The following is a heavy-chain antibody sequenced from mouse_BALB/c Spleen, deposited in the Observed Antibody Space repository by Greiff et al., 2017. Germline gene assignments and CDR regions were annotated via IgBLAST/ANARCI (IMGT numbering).Heavy chain of an antibody. D-gene: IGHD2-14*01. Sequence: VMLVESGPGLVAPSQSLSITCTVSGFSLTSYGVHWVRQPPGKGLEWLGVIWAGGSTNYNSALMSRLSISKDNSKSQVFLKMNSLQTDDTAMYYCARVGRYDGAWFAYWGQGTLVTVSA. CDR2: IWAGGST. J-gene: IGHJ3*01. CDR1: GFSLTSYG. CDR3: ARVGRYDGAWFAY. V-gene: IGHV2-9*02.